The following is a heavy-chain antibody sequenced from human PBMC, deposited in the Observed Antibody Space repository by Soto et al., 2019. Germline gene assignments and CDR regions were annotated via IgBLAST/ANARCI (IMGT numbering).Heavy chain of an antibody. CDR3: APHTLDTGMPSGY. CDR1: GYTFTNYG. J-gene: IGHJ4*02. V-gene: IGHV1-18*01. CDR2: IGGYKGNT. D-gene: IGHD5-18*01. Sequence: QVQLVQSGAEVREPGASVQVSCKASGYTFTNYGVSWVRQAPGQGLEWMVWIGGYKGNTNYAQKLQGRVTLTTDTSTSTAYMELRSLRSDDTAVYYCAPHTLDTGMPSGYWGQGTLVTVSS.